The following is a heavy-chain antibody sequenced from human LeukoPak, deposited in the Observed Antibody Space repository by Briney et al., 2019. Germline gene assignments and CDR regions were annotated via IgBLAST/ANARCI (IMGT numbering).Heavy chain of an antibody. J-gene: IGHJ3*02. CDR3: ARLGSDDSFDI. CDR2: IHYSGSN. Sequence: PSETLSLTRSVSGDSMSIYYWRWIPQPPGKGPEWMGYIHYSGSNNYNPSLESRVTISVDTSENQISLKLSSVTAADAAVYYCARLGSDDSFDIWGQGTMVTVSS. CDR1: GDSMSIYY. D-gene: IGHD1-26*01. V-gene: IGHV4-59*01.